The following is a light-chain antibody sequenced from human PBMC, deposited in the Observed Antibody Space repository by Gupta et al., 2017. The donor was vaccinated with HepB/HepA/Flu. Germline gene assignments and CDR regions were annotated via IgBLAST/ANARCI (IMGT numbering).Light chain of an antibody. CDR2: GAS. CDR1: QRVSTFS. J-gene: IGKJ1*01. Sequence: EIVLTQSPGTLSMSPGERVTLSCRASQRVSTFSLDWFQQKVGQAPRLLIYGASTRATGIPDRFNGSGSGTDFTLTISRLEPEDFAVYFCHQHDKEPWTFGGGTKVEI. CDR3: HQHDKEPWT. V-gene: IGKV3-20*01.